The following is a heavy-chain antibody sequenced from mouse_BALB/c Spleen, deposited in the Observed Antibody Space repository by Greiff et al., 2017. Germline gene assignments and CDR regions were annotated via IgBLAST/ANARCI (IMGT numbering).Heavy chain of an antibody. J-gene: IGHJ3*01. CDR3: AGGYYGNSGFAY. CDR1: GDSITSGY. D-gene: IGHD2-1*01. V-gene: IGHV3-8*02. Sequence: VQLQQSGPSLVKPSQTLSLTCSVTGDSITSGYWNWIRKFPGNKLEYMGYISYSGSTYYNPSLKSRISITRDTSKNQYYLQLNSVTTEDTATYYCAGGYYGNSGFAYWGQGTLVTVSA. CDR2: ISYSGST.